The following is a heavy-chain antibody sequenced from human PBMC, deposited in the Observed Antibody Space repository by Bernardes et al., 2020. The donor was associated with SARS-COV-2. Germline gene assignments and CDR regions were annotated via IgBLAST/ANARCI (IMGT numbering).Heavy chain of an antibody. Sequence: ASVKVSCKVSGYTLTELSMHWVRQAPGKGLEWMGGFDPEDGETIYAQKFQGRVTMTEDTSTDTAYMELSSLTSEDTAVYYCATAPTAFYGSDYYYYGMDVWSQGTTVTVSS. CDR2: FDPEDGET. J-gene: IGHJ6*02. CDR3: ATAPTAFYGSDYYYYGMDV. CDR1: GYTLTELS. D-gene: IGHD3-10*01. V-gene: IGHV1-24*01.